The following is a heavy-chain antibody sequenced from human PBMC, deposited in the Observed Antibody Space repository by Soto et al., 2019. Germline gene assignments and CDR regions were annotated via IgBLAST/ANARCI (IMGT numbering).Heavy chain of an antibody. D-gene: IGHD3-10*01. CDR2: IDSSGEK. CDR1: GLSITDSEMG. J-gene: IGHJ5*02. CDR3: AGKLRAVAVTPCFDP. Sequence: QVTLKESGPVLVKPTETLTLRCTVSGLSITDSEMGVSWIRQPPGQPLEWLAHIDSSGEKSYRTFLKSRLAIPKNPPKAQIVLTMTNMAPADTATYSCAGKLRAVAVTPCFDPGGQGIPVTVSS. V-gene: IGHV2-26*01.